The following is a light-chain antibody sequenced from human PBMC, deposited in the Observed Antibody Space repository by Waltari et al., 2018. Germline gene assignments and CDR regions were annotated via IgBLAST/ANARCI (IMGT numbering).Light chain of an antibody. J-gene: IGLJ3*02. CDR3: SSYAGSKFWV. CDR1: SSDVGGYNY. V-gene: IGLV2-8*01. Sequence: QSALTQPPSASGSPGQSVTISCTGTSSDVGGYNYVSWFQQRPGKAPKVMIYEVSKRPSGVPDRFSGSKSGNTASLIVSGLQAGDEADYYCSSYAGSKFWVFGGGTKLTVL. CDR2: EVS.